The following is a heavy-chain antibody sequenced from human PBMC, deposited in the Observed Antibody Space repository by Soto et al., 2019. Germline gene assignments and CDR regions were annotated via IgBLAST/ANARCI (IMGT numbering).Heavy chain of an antibody. CDR1: GTIFSGYG. Sequence: GGSLRLSCTTSGTIFSGYGMHWVRQAPGRGLEWVALIRSDGSNIQYADSVKGRFTISRDNSRKILYLQMDSLRADDTAVYYCARDGVGATTYFGYLDYWGQGAPVTVSS. J-gene: IGHJ4*02. V-gene: IGHV3-30*02. CDR2: IRSDGSNI. CDR3: ARDGVGATTYFGYLDY. D-gene: IGHD1-26*01.